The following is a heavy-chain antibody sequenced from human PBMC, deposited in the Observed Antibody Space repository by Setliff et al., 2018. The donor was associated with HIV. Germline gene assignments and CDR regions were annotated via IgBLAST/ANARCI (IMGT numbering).Heavy chain of an antibody. CDR1: GYTFTSYD. D-gene: IGHD2-8*01. Sequence: GASVKVSCKASGYTFTSYDINWVRQATGQGLEWMGWMNPNSGNTGYAQKFQGRLTMTRNTSISTAYMEVSSLRSEDTAVYYCAREGRYCTNGVCYSDWYFDLWGRGTLVTVSS. V-gene: IGHV1-8*02. J-gene: IGHJ2*01. CDR3: AREGRYCTNGVCYSDWYFDL. CDR2: MNPNSGNT.